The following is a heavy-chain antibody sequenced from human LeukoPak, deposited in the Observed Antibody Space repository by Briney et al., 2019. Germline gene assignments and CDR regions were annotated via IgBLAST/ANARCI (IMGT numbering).Heavy chain of an antibody. Sequence: PSETLSLTCTVSGGPISSYFWGWIRQPAGKGLEWIGRIYTSGSTDYNPSLKSRVTMSVDTSKNQFSLKLNSVTAADTAVYYCARGPRNSDWYSIDYWGQGTLATVSS. CDR2: IYTSGST. CDR1: GGPISSYF. CDR3: ARGPRNSDWYSIDY. J-gene: IGHJ4*02. V-gene: IGHV4-4*07. D-gene: IGHD6-19*01.